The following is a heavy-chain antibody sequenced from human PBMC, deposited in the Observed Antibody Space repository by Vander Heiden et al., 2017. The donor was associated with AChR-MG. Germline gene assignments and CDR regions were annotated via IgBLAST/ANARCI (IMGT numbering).Heavy chain of an antibody. D-gene: IGHD3-10*01. Sequence: EVQLVESGGDLVQPGGSVSLTCAASGILFSPYWMSWVRQAPGRGLEWVANIKHDGSERYYVDSVKGRFIISRDNANNSLYLQMNSLRGEDTAVYYCARHGNYGSEGWFDPWGQGTLVTVSS. V-gene: IGHV3-7*01. CDR3: ARHGNYGSEGWFDP. J-gene: IGHJ5*02. CDR2: IKHDGSER. CDR1: GILFSPYW.